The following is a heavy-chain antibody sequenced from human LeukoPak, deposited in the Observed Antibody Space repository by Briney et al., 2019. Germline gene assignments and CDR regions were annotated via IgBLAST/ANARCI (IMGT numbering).Heavy chain of an antibody. CDR3: ARGRRDGYSHYYYYGMDV. Sequence: GGSLRLSCAASGFTFSDYYMSWIRQAPGRGLEWVSYISSSGSTIYYADSVKGRFTISRDNAKNSLYLQMNSLRAEDTAVYYCARGRRDGYSHYYYYGMDVWGQGTTVTVSS. V-gene: IGHV3-11*01. CDR1: GFTFSDYY. J-gene: IGHJ6*02. D-gene: IGHD5-24*01. CDR2: ISSSGSTI.